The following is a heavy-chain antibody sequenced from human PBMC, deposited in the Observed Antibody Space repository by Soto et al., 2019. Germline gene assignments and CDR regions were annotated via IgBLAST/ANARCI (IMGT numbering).Heavy chain of an antibody. CDR3: ARDDGLAYCGGDCYS. CDR1: GGTFSSYT. CDR2: IIPILGIA. J-gene: IGHJ4*02. V-gene: IGHV1-69*02. D-gene: IGHD2-21*02. Sequence: QVQLVQSGAEVKKPGSSVKVSCKASGGTFSSYTISWVRQAPGQGLEWMGRIIPILGIANYTKKFQARVTITADKSKSTAYVELSSLRSEDTAVYYCARDDGLAYCGGDCYSWGQGTLVTVSS.